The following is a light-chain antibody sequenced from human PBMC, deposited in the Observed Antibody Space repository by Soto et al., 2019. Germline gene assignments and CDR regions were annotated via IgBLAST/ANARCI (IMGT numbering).Light chain of an antibody. CDR2: DVS. CDR1: SSEIGDSNY. J-gene: IGLJ1*01. Sequence: QSVLTQPASLSASPGQSITISCPGTSSEIGDSNYVSWYQQHPGKAPKLVIYDVSNRPSGVSNRFSGSKSANTASLTISGLQAEDEADYYCSSFRSSSTSYVFGTGTKVTVL. V-gene: IGLV2-14*03. CDR3: SSFRSSSTSYV.